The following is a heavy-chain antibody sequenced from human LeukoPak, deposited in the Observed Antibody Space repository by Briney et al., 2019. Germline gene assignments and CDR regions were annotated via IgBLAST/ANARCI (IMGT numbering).Heavy chain of an antibody. D-gene: IGHD2-2*01. CDR2: INPNSGGT. CDR1: GYTFTGYY. J-gene: IGHJ6*02. Sequence: GAPVKVSCKASGYTFTGYYMHWVRQAPGQGLEWMGWINPNSGGTNYAQKFQGRVTMTRDTSISTAYMELSRLRSDDTAVYYCARDIVVVPAAANYYYYGMDVWGQGTTVTVSS. V-gene: IGHV1-2*02. CDR3: ARDIVVVPAAANYYYYGMDV.